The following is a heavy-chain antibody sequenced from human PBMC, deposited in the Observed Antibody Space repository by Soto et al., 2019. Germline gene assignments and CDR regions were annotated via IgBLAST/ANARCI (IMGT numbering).Heavy chain of an antibody. CDR1: GGSISSYY. Sequence: SETLSLTCTVSGGSISSYYWSWIRQPPGKGLEWIGYIYYSGSTNYNPSLKSRVTISVDTSKNQFSLKLSSVTAADTAVYYCARLNHDFWANWFDPWGQGTLVTVSS. J-gene: IGHJ5*02. V-gene: IGHV4-59*08. CDR3: ARLNHDFWANWFDP. CDR2: IYYSGST. D-gene: IGHD3-3*01.